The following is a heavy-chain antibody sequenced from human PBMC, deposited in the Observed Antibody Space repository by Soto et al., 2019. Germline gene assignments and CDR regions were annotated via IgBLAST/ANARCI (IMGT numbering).Heavy chain of an antibody. CDR2: IRSKVFGETT. CDR3: TRGDLERFLEWLPPQYYSGMDV. Sequence: EVQLEESGGGSVQPGQSLRLSCTASGFTFGDYAMHWVRQAPGKGPEWAGFIRSKVFGETTEYAASLKGRFTISRDDSKSIAYLQMNSLKIEDTAVYYCTRGDLERFLEWLPPQYYSGMDVWGQGTTVTVSS. CDR1: GFTFGDYA. D-gene: IGHD3-3*01. J-gene: IGHJ6*02. V-gene: IGHV3-49*04.